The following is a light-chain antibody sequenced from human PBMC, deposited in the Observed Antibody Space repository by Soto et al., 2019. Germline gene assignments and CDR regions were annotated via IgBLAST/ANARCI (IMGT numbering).Light chain of an antibody. Sequence: ETVLTQSPGTLSLSPGERATLSCRASQSVDSKYLAWYQQKPGQAPRILIFAASSRATGIPDRFSGSGSGTDFTLTISRLEPGDFAVYYCQQYGYSSWTFGQGTKVDIK. V-gene: IGKV3-20*01. J-gene: IGKJ1*01. CDR2: AAS. CDR3: QQYGYSSWT. CDR1: QSVDSKY.